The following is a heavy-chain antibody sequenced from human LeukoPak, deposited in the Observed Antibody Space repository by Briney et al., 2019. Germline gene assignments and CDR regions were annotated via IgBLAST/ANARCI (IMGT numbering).Heavy chain of an antibody. CDR2: IKQDGSEK. CDR3: ARDTRGQRTTDRFDY. D-gene: IGHD4-17*01. V-gene: IGHV3-7*01. CDR1: GFTFSSYW. Sequence: PGGSLRLSCAASGFTFSSYWMSWVRQAPGKGLEWVANIKQDGSEKYYVDSVKGRFTISRDNAKNSLYLQMNSLRAEDTAVYYCARDTRGQRTTDRFDYWGQGTLVTVSS. J-gene: IGHJ4*02.